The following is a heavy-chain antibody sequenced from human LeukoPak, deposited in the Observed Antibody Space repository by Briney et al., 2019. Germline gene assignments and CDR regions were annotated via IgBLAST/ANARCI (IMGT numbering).Heavy chain of an antibody. D-gene: IGHD3-9*01. Sequence: GGSLRLSCAASGFTLDDYTMHWVRQAPGKGLEWVSLISWDGFSTYYADSVKGRFTISRDNIKNSLYLQMNSLKTEDTALYYCAAGYFDQPQDYWGQGTLVTVSS. V-gene: IGHV3-43*01. CDR2: ISWDGFST. CDR1: GFTLDDYT. J-gene: IGHJ4*02. CDR3: AAGYFDQPQDY.